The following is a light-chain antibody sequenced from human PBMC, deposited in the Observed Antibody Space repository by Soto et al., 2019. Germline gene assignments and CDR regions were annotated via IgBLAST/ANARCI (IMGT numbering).Light chain of an antibody. J-gene: IGKJ1*01. V-gene: IGKV3-20*01. Sequence: IVITQSPATLSVSPGERATLSCRASQSVSNNYLAWYQQKPGQAPRLLIYGASNRATGIPDRFSGSGSGTDFTLTISRLEPEDFAVYYCQQYGSSGTFGQGAKVDIK. CDR3: QQYGSSGT. CDR1: QSVSNNY. CDR2: GAS.